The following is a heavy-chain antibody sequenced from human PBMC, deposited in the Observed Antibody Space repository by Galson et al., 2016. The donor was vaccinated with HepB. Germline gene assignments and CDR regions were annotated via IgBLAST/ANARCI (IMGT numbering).Heavy chain of an antibody. CDR1: GFNLRAYS. CDR3: ARDLPGDYNGMDV. CDR2: LPSVGTYI. Sequence: SLRLSCATSGFNLRAYSMDWVRQAPGKGLEWVASLPSVGTYIYYADSVKGRFIISRDNAKNSLYLQMNSLRVDDTALYYCARDLPGDYNGMDVWGQGTTVTVSS. V-gene: IGHV3-21*06. J-gene: IGHJ6*02. D-gene: IGHD2-2*01.